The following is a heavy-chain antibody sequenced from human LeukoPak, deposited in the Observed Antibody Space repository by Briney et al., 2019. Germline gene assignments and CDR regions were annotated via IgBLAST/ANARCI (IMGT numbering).Heavy chain of an antibody. J-gene: IGHJ4*02. Sequence: GESLKISCKGSGYSFTSYWISGVGQMPGKGLGWMGRIDPSDSYTNYSPSFQGHVTISADKSISTAYLQWSSLKASDTAMYYCAIGGGGSRYWGQGTLVTVSS. D-gene: IGHD3-3*01. CDR2: IDPSDSYT. CDR1: GYSFTSYW. CDR3: AIGGGGSRY. V-gene: IGHV5-10-1*01.